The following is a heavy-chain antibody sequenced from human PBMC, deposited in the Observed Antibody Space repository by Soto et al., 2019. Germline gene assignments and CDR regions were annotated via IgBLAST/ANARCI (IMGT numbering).Heavy chain of an antibody. J-gene: IGHJ4*02. D-gene: IGHD5-12*01. V-gene: IGHV4-34*01. CDR2: VKDGGHT. Sequence: QVQLQQWGAGLLKPSETLSLNCAVTGGSLSGYYWSWIRQPPGKGLEWIGEVKDGGHTNYSPSLRGXXTXSSXTSSNQFSRRLNSVTAADTGVYYCARGQEGVVATHWDQGSLVTVSS. CDR3: ARGQEGVVATH. CDR1: GGSLSGYY.